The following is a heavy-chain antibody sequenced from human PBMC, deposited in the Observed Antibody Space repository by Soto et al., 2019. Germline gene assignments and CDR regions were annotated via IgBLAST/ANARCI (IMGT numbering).Heavy chain of an antibody. CDR3: AKDMRDWNYFDY. J-gene: IGHJ4*02. CDR2: IYHSGST. D-gene: IGHD1-1*01. CDR1: GGSISSSNW. Sequence: SETLSLTCAVSGGSISSSNWWSWVRQPPGKGLEWIGEIYHSGSTNYNPSLKSRVTISVDKSKNQFSLKLSSVTAADTAVYYCAKDMRDWNYFDYWGQGTLVTVSS. V-gene: IGHV4-4*02.